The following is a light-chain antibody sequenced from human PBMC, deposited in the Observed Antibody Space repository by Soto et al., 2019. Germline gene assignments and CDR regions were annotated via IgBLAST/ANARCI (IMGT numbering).Light chain of an antibody. V-gene: IGKV4-1*01. CDR2: WAS. J-gene: IGKJ2*01. Sequence: DIVMTQSPDPLAVSLGERATINCKSSQSVLYSSNNKNFLAWYQQKPGQPPKLLIYWASTRESGVPDRFSGSGSGTDFTLTISSLQAEDVAVYYCQQYYSPPPTFGQGTELEIK. CDR3: QQYYSPPPT. CDR1: QSVLYSSNNKNF.